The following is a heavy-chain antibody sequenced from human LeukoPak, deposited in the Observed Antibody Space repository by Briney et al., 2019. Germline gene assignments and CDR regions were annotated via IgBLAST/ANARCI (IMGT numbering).Heavy chain of an antibody. J-gene: IGHJ3*02. CDR3: ARGSIYDAFDI. Sequence: SETLSLTCTVSGGAISSYYWSWIRHPPGKGLEWIGYIYYSGSTNNNPSPKSRVTISVDTSKNQFSLKLSAVTAADTAVYYCARGSIYDAFDIWCQGTMVIVSA. V-gene: IGHV4-59*01. CDR2: IYYSGST. CDR1: GGAISSYY.